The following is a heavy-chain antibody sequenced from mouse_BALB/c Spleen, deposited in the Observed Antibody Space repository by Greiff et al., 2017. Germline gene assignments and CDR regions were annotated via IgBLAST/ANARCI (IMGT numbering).Heavy chain of an antibody. J-gene: IGHJ3*01. CDR3: ARKYGNYEGDGAY. V-gene: IGHV3-2*02. CDR1: GYSITSDYA. D-gene: IGHD2-10*02. CDR2: ISYSGST. Sequence: EVKLVESGPGLVKPSQSLSLTCTVTGYSITSDYAWNWIRQFPGNKLEWMGYISYSGSTSYNPSLKSRISITRDTSKNQFFLQLNSVTTEDTATYYCARKYGNYEGDGAYWGQGTLVTVSA.